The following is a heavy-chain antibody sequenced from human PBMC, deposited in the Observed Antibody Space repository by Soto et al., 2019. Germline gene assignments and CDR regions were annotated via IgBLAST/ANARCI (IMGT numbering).Heavy chain of an antibody. Sequence: QVQLQESGPGLVKSSETLSLTCTVSGESITTSNWWSWVRQPPGGGLEWIGVIYHRGTTNYNPSLKSRAAISLDKSKTRFSVQLKSVTAADTAVYYCTSGDAAVSGDLHWGQGMLVAVSS. CDR3: TSGDAAVSGDLH. J-gene: IGHJ4*02. CDR2: IYHRGTT. D-gene: IGHD6-19*01. CDR1: GESITTSNW. V-gene: IGHV4-4*02.